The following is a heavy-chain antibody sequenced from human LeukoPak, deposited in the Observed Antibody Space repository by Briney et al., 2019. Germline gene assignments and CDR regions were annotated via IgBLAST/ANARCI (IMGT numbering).Heavy chain of an antibody. CDR3: TTGGGYYYDILSTLGG. V-gene: IGHV3-15*01. J-gene: IGHJ4*02. D-gene: IGHD3-9*01. CDR2: IKSKTDGGTT. Sequence: GGSLRLSCAASGFTFSNAWMSWVRQAPGKGLEWVGRIKSKTDGGTTDYAAPVKGRFTISRDDSKNTLYLQMNSLKTEDTAVYYCTTGGGYYYDILSTLGGWGQGTLVTVSS. CDR1: GFTFSNAW.